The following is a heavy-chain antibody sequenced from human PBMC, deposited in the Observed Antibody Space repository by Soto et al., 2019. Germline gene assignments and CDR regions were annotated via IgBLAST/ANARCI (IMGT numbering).Heavy chain of an antibody. CDR3: ARLRASGDVVVVAATGSDY. J-gene: IGHJ4*02. V-gene: IGHV4-34*01. CDR1: GGSFSGYY. Sequence: SETLSLTSAVYGGSFSGYYWSWIRQPPGKGLEWIGEINHSGSTNYNPSLKSRVTISVDTSKNQFSLKLSSVTAADTAVYYCARLRASGDVVVVAATGSDYWGQGTLVTVSS. D-gene: IGHD2-15*01. CDR2: INHSGST.